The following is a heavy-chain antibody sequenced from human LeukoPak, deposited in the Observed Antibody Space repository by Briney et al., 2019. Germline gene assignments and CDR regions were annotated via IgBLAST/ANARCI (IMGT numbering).Heavy chain of an antibody. Sequence: ASVKVSCKASGYTFTSYGISWVRQAPGQGLEWMGWISAYNGNTNYAQKLQGRVTMTRDTSTSTVYMELSSLRSEDTAVYYCARDRGSYGSGSLDFDYWGQGTLVTVSS. CDR2: ISAYNGNT. D-gene: IGHD3-10*01. V-gene: IGHV1-18*01. J-gene: IGHJ4*02. CDR1: GYTFTSYG. CDR3: ARDRGSYGSGSLDFDY.